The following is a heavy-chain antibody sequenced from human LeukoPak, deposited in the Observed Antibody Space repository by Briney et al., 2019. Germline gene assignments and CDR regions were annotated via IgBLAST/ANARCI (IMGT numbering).Heavy chain of an antibody. CDR3: ARSRYCSGGSCFDY. V-gene: IGHV4-34*01. J-gene: IGHJ4*02. Sequence: PSETLSLTCAVYGGSFSGYYWSWIRQPPGKGLEWIGEINHSGSTNYNPSLKSRVTISVDTSKNQFSLKLSSVTAADTAVYYCARSRYCSGGSCFDYWGQGTLVTVSS. D-gene: IGHD2-15*01. CDR2: INHSGST. CDR1: GGSFSGYY.